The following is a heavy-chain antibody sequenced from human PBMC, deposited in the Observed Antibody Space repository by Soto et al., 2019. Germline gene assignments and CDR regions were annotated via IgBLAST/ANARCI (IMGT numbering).Heavy chain of an antibody. J-gene: IGHJ3*02. Sequence: VASVKVSCKASGYTFTSYGISWVRQAPGQGLEWMGWTSAYNDNTNYAQKLQGRVTMTTDTSTSTAYMELRSLRSDDTAVYYCARDPNFTIFGVIIPPGAFDIWGQGTMVTVSS. CDR3: ARDPNFTIFGVIIPPGAFDI. CDR1: GYTFTSYG. V-gene: IGHV1-18*01. D-gene: IGHD3-3*01. CDR2: TSAYNDNT.